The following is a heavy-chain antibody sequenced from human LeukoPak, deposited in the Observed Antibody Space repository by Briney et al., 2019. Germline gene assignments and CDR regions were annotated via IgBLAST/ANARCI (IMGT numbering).Heavy chain of an antibody. D-gene: IGHD3/OR15-3a*01. V-gene: IGHV3-30-3*01. CDR2: ISYDGSNK. J-gene: IGHJ4*02. CDR3: ATDKDWTYLDY. CDR1: GFTFSSYA. Sequence: GRSLRLSCAASGFTFSSYAMHWVRQAPGKGLEWVAVISYDGSNKYYADSVKGRFTISRDNSKNTLYLQMNSLRAEDTAVYYCATDKDWTYLDYWGQGTLVTVSS.